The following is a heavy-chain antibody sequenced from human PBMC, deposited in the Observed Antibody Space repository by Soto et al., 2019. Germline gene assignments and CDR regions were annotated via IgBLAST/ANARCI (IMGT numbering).Heavy chain of an antibody. V-gene: IGHV3-72*01. CDR2: SRNKANSYNT. CDR3: ARDTGGSYDY. D-gene: IGHD1-26*01. CDR1: VFTFSNYY. J-gene: IGHJ4*02. Sequence: GGSLRLSCAASVFTFSNYYMDWVRQVPGKGLEWVGRSRNKANSYNTEYAASVKDGFSISRDNSKDSMYLQMNSLKTEDTAVNYCARDTGGSYDYWGQGALVTVSS.